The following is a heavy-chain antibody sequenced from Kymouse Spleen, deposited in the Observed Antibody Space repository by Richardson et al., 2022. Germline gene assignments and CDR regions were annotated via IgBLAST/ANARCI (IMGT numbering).Heavy chain of an antibody. CDR3: AREKVVVPAALYYYYYGMDV. CDR2: ISSSGSTI. V-gene: IGHV3-11*01. J-gene: IGHJ6*02. Sequence: QVQLVESGGGLVKPGGSLRLSCAASGFTFSDYYMSWIRQAPGKGLEWVSYISSSGSTIYYADSVKGRFTISRDNAKNSLYLQMNSLRAEDTAVYYCAREKVVVPAALYYYYYGMDVWGQGTTVTVSS. D-gene: IGHD2-2*02. CDR1: GFTFSDYY.